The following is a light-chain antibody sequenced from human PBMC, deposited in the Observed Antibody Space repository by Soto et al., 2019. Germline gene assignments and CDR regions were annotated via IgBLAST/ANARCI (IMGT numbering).Light chain of an antibody. Sequence: QSVLTQPASVPGSPGQSITISCTGTSSDVGGYNYVSWYQQHPGKVPKLIIYEVSYRPSGVSDRFSGSKSGNTASLTIFGLQLEDEAVYYCSSYTSGSTLPWVFGTGNKVTGL. CDR3: SSYTSGSTLPWV. J-gene: IGLJ1*01. CDR1: SSDVGGYNY. V-gene: IGLV2-14*01. CDR2: EVS.